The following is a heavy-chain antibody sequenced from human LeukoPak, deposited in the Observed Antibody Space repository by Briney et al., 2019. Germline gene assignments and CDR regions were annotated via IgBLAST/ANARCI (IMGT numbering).Heavy chain of an antibody. CDR1: GFTFSSYW. D-gene: IGHD2-2*01. Sequence: PGGSLRLSCAASGFTFSSYWVTWVRQAPGKGLEWVANINQDGIEKYYVDSVKGRFTLSRDNAKNSLYLQMNSLRAEDTAVYYCSCSNTNYWGQGTLVIVSS. CDR2: INQDGIEK. CDR3: SCSNTNY. J-gene: IGHJ4*02. V-gene: IGHV3-7*01.